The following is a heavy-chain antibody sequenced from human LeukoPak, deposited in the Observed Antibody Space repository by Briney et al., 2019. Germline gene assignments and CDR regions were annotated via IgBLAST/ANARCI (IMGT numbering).Heavy chain of an antibody. J-gene: IGHJ1*01. CDR1: KFTFSTYW. D-gene: IGHD4/OR15-4a*01. V-gene: IGHV3-7*01. CDR3: ARDLPTTSPAGVSF. Sequence: GGSLRLSCAASKFTFSTYWMTWVRQPPGKGLEWVANINQDGSEKYYVDSVKGRLTISRDNAKNSLYLQMNSLRPEDTALYYCARDLPTTSPAGVSFWGQGTLVTVSS. CDR2: INQDGSEK.